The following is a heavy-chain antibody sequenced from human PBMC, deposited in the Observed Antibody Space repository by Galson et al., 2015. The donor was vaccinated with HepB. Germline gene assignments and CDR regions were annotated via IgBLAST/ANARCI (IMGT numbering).Heavy chain of an antibody. CDR1: GFTFSSYS. V-gene: IGHV3-48*02. J-gene: IGHJ6*02. Sequence: SLRLSCAASGFTFSSYSMNWVRQAPGKGLEWVSYISSSSSTINCADSVKGRFTISRDNAKNSLYLQMNSLRDEDTAVYYCARLTVLTSYYYYAMDVWGQGTTVTVSS. CDR3: ARLTVLTSYYYYAMDV. D-gene: IGHD2-8*01. CDR2: ISSSSSTI.